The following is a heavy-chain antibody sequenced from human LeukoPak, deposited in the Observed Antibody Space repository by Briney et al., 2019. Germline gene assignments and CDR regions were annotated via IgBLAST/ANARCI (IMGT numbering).Heavy chain of an antibody. CDR2: ISYDGSNK. V-gene: IGHV3-30-3*01. J-gene: IGHJ4*02. CDR1: GFTFSSYA. D-gene: IGHD3-10*01. Sequence: GGSLRLSCAASGFTFSSYAMHWVRQAPGKGLEWVAVISYDGSNKYYADSVKGRFTIPRDNSKNTLYLQMNSLRAEDTAVYYCASGGRTDYWGQGTLVTVSS. CDR3: ASGGRTDY.